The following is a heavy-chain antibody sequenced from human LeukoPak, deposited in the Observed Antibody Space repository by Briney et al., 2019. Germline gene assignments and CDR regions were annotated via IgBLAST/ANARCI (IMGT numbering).Heavy chain of an antibody. Sequence: YTXXXXDINWVRQATGQGLEWMGWVNPNSGNTGYAQKFQGRVTMTRNTSISTAYMELSSLRSEDTAVYYCARDLKYYYDSSGNDWFDPWGQGTLVTVSS. V-gene: IGHV1-8*01. CDR1: YTXXXXD. CDR3: ARDLKYYYDSSGNDWFDP. D-gene: IGHD3-22*01. CDR2: VNPNSGNT. J-gene: IGHJ5*02.